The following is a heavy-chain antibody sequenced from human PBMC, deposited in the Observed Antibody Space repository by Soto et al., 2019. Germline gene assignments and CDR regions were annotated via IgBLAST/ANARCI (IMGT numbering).Heavy chain of an antibody. J-gene: IGHJ5*01. CDR3: AGESTSVYNWF. CDR2: ISYRGST. V-gene: IGHV4-59*01. Sequence: PSETLSLTCTVSGGSISSYYWSWIRQPTGQGLAWIGYISYRGSTNYNPSLKSRVTISVHTSKNQFSLKLSSVTAPATAVYFGAGESTSVYNWF. CDR1: GGSISSYY.